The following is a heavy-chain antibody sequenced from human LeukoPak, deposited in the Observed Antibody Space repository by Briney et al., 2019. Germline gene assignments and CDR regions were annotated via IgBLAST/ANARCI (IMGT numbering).Heavy chain of an antibody. J-gene: IGHJ4*02. D-gene: IGHD2-21*02. V-gene: IGHV1-69*06. CDR2: IIPMFGTA. Sequence: GASVKVSCKASGGTFSSYAISWVRQAPGQGLEWMGGIIPMFGTANYAQKIQGRVTITADKSTSTAYMELSSLRSEDTAVYYCARVASVVVTATRNGFDYWGQGTLVTVSS. CDR1: GGTFSSYA. CDR3: ARVASVVVTATRNGFDY.